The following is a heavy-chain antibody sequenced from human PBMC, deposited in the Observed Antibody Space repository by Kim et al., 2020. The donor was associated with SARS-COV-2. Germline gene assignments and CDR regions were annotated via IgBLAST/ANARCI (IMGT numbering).Heavy chain of an antibody. V-gene: IGHV1-8*01. Sequence: ASVKVSCKASGYTFTSYDINWVRQATGQGLEWMGWMNPNSGNTGYAQKFQGRVTMTRNTSISTAYMELSSLRSEDTAVYYCARAPYYDFWSGYYEDDYWGQGTLVTVSS. CDR2: MNPNSGNT. J-gene: IGHJ4*02. D-gene: IGHD3-3*01. CDR3: ARAPYYDFWSGYYEDDY. CDR1: GYTFTSYD.